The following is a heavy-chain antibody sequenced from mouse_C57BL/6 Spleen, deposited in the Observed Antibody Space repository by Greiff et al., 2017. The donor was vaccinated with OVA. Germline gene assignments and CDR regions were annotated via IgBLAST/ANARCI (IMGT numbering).Heavy chain of an antibody. J-gene: IGHJ2*01. Sequence: QVQLQQPGAELVRPGSSVKLSCKASGYNFTSYWMHWVKQRPIQGLEWIGNIDPSDSETQYNQKFKDKATLTVDKSSSTAYMQLSSLPSEDSAVXYGSSSTAVTNCCDYWGQGTTLTVSS. D-gene: IGHD2-5*01. CDR1: GYNFTSYW. V-gene: IGHV1-52*01. CDR2: IDPSDSET. CDR3: SSSTAVTNCCDY.